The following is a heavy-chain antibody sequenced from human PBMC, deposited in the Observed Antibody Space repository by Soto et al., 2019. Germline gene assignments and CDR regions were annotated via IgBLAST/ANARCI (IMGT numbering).Heavy chain of an antibody. CDR1: GYSISSGYY. Sequence: TLSLTCGVSGYSISSGYYWGWIRQPPGRGLEWIGSLYHSGSTYYNPSLKSRVSLSVDTSKNQISLRLSSVTAADTAVYYCARGRAGLDDAFDIWGRGTMVTVSS. CDR2: LYHSGST. V-gene: IGHV4-38-2*01. J-gene: IGHJ3*02. CDR3: ARGRAGLDDAFDI. D-gene: IGHD6-19*01.